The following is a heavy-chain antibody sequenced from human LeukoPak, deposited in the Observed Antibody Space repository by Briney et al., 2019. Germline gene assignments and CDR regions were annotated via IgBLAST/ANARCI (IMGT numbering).Heavy chain of an antibody. V-gene: IGHV4-61*05. Sequence: PSQTLSLTCTVSGASISSSSFYWGWIRQPPGKGLEWIGYIHYSGTTNYNPSLKSRVTISIDTSKNQFSLKLSSVTAADTAVYYCARVPGWFDPWGQGTLVTVSS. CDR3: ARVPGWFDP. CDR1: GASISSSSFY. J-gene: IGHJ5*02. CDR2: IHYSGTT.